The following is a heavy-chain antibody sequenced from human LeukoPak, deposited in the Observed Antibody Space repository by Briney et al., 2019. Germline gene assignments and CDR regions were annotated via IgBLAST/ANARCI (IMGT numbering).Heavy chain of an antibody. CDR2: IYYNRST. D-gene: IGHD6-19*01. CDR3: ARHTGVAGYYYYGMDV. CDR1: GDSISSYY. J-gene: IGHJ6*02. Sequence: SETLSLTCTVSGDSISSYYWSWIRQPPGKGLEWIGYIYYNRSTNYHPSLKSRVTISVDTSKNQFSLKLSSVTAADTAVYYCARHTGVAGYYYYGMDVWGQGTTVTVSS. V-gene: IGHV4-59*08.